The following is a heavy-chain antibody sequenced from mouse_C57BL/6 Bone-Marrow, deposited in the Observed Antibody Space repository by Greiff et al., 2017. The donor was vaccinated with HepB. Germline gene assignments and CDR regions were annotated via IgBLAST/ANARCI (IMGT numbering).Heavy chain of an antibody. V-gene: IGHV1-81*01. CDR1: GYTFTSYG. D-gene: IGHD1-1*01. CDR3: ARKAYDGSRTGGLAY. J-gene: IGHJ3*01. Sequence: QVQLQQSGAELARPGASVKLSCKASGYTFTSYGISWVKQSTGQGLEWIGEIYPRSGNTYYNEKFKGKATLTADKSSSTAYMELRSLTSEDSAVYFCARKAYDGSRTGGLAYWGQGTLVTVSA. CDR2: IYPRSGNT.